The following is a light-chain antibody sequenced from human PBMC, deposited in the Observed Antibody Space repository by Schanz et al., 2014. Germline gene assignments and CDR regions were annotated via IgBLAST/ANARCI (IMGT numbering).Light chain of an antibody. CDR2: EGT. CDR1: SSDVGSYNL. Sequence: QSVLTQPASVSGSPGQSITISCTGTSSDVGSYNLVSWYQQHPGKAPKLMIYEGTKRPSGVSNRFSASKSGNTASLTVSGLQPEDEADYYCYSSARGISLFGGGTKLTVL. J-gene: IGLJ2*01. CDR3: YSSARGISL. V-gene: IGLV2-23*01.